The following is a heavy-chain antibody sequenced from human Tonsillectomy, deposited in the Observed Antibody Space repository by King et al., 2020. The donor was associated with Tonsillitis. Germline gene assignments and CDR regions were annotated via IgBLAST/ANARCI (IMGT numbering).Heavy chain of an antibody. CDR2: IRGNGGCT. CDR1: GFTFSSYA. CDR3: AKDGLPSIEARPWYFDL. D-gene: IGHD6-6*01. J-gene: IGHJ2*01. V-gene: IGHV3-23*04. Sequence: VQLVESGGGLVQPGGSLRLSCAASGFTFSSYAMSWVRQAPGKGLGWVSGIRGNGGCTYYADSVKGRFTISRDNSQNTLYLQMNSPRVDDTAVYYCAKDGLPSIEARPWYFDLWGRGSMVTVSS.